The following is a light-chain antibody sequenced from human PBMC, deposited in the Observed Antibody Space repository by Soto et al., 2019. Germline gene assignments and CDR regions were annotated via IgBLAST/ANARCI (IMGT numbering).Light chain of an antibody. V-gene: IGLV1-40*01. CDR1: SSNIGAGYD. CDR2: VNN. CDR3: QSYDSSLSGVV. J-gene: IGLJ2*01. Sequence: QAVVTQPPSVSGAPGQRVTISCTGSSSNIGAGYDVHWYQQLPGTAPKLLIYVNNNRPSGVPDRFSGAKSGTSASLAITGLRAEDVADYYCQSYDSSLSGVVFGGGTKLTVL.